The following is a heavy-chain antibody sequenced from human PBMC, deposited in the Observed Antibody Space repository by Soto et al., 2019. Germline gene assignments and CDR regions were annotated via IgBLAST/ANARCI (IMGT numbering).Heavy chain of an antibody. CDR2: INPNSGGT. D-gene: IGHD3-9*01. J-gene: IGHJ6*02. Sequence: ASVKVSCKASGYTFTGYYMYWGRQAPGQGLEWMGWINPNSGGTNYAQKFQGWVTMTRDTSISTAYMELSRLRSDDTAVYYCAIFYYDILTGPPSPYYGMDVWGQGTTVTVSS. V-gene: IGHV1-2*04. CDR3: AIFYYDILTGPPSPYYGMDV. CDR1: GYTFTGYY.